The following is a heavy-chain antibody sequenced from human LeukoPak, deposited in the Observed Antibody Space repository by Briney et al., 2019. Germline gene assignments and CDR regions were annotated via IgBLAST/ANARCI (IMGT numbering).Heavy chain of an antibody. V-gene: IGHV3-7*01. CDR3: VRDWSSGADF. Sequence: GGSLRLSCAGSGFTFSGYWITWVRQAPGKGLEWVANINQVGSEKYYVESVKGRFTISRNNAKNSMFLQMNSLRAEDTALYYCVRDWSSGADFWGQGTLVTVSS. J-gene: IGHJ4*02. CDR2: INQVGSEK. CDR1: GFTFSGYW. D-gene: IGHD6-19*01.